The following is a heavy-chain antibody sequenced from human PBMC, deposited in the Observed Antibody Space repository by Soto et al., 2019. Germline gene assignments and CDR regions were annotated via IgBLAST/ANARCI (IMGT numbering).Heavy chain of an antibody. CDR3: ARGALGYSYGMDV. V-gene: IGHV4-39*01. CDR1: GGSISSSSYY. Sequence: PSETLSLTCTVSGGSISSSSYYWGWIRQPPGKGLEWIGSIYYSGSTYYNPSLKSRVTISVDTSKNQFSLKLSSVTAADTAVYYCARGALGYSYGMDVWGQGTTVT. CDR2: IYYSGST. J-gene: IGHJ6*02. D-gene: IGHD5-18*01.